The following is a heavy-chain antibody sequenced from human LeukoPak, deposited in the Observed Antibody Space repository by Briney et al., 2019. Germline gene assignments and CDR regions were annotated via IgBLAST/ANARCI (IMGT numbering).Heavy chain of an antibody. CDR1: EYTTYY. CDR2: IIPILGIA. Sequence: GASVKVSCKTSEYTTYYIHWVRQAPGQGLEWMGRIIPILGIANYAQKFQGRVTITADKSTSTAYMELSSLRSEDAAVYYCARVYSSSWYVRTNRIYYFDYWGQRTLVTVSS. D-gene: IGHD6-13*01. CDR3: ARVYSSSWYVRTNRIYYFDY. J-gene: IGHJ4*02. V-gene: IGHV1-69*02.